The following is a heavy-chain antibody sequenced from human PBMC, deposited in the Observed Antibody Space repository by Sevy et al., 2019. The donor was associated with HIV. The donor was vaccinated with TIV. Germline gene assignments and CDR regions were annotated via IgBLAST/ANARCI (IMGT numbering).Heavy chain of an antibody. Sequence: GGSLRLSCAASGFSFSRLGMHWVRQAPGKGLEWVAIISYDGSDKDYADSVKGRFTISRDNSKDTLYVQMDSLRVEDTAVYYCAKESGSDWYFDYWGQGTLVTVSS. CDR2: ISYDGSDK. CDR3: AKESGSDWYFDY. CDR1: GFSFSRLG. J-gene: IGHJ4*02. V-gene: IGHV3-30*18. D-gene: IGHD2-21*01.